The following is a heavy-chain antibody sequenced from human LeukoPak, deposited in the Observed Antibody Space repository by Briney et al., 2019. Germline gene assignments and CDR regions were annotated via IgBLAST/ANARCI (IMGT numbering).Heavy chain of an antibody. D-gene: IGHD6-13*01. V-gene: IGHV3-48*03. CDR1: GFTFSKYE. Sequence: GGSMRLSCAASGFTFSKYEMNCVRQAPGKVMEWISPTRKFGDIIHYADSVEGRFTISRDNAKNSVYLQMDSLRAEDTAVYYCAKDATAVVGTVYMDVWGKGTTVTVSS. CDR3: AKDATAVVGTVYMDV. CDR2: TRKFGDII. J-gene: IGHJ6*03.